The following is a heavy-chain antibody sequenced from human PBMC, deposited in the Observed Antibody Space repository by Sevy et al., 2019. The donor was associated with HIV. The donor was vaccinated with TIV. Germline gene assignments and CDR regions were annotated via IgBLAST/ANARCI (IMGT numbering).Heavy chain of an antibody. CDR1: AFTFSSYW. Sequence: GGSLRLSCAASAFTFSSYWMSWVRQAPGKGLEWVANIKQDGSEKYYVDSVKGRFTISRDNAKNSLYLQMNSLRAEDTAVYYCARDYTMVRGVIRMDVWGQGTTVTVSS. CDR3: ARDYTMVRGVIRMDV. D-gene: IGHD3-10*01. CDR2: IKQDGSEK. V-gene: IGHV3-7*01. J-gene: IGHJ6*02.